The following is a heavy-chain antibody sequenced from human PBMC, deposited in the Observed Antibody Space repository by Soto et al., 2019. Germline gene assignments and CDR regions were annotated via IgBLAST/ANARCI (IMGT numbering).Heavy chain of an antibody. CDR1: GFTFSSSY. CDR2: ISSSGVSM. CDR3: ARGGFNYAS. D-gene: IGHD3-10*01. Sequence: QVQLLQSGGGLVKPGGSLRLSCAASGFTFSSSYMSWIRQSPGKGLEWVSYISSSGVSMYYADSVKGRFSISRDNANSSLYSHMSSLGAEDTAVYYCARGGFNYASWGQGTLVTVSP. V-gene: IGHV3-11*01. J-gene: IGHJ1*01.